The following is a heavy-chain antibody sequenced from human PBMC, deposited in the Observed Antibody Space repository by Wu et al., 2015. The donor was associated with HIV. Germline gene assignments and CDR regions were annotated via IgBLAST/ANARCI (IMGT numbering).Heavy chain of an antibody. CDR2: ISPYNGNT. CDR1: GYTFNKYA. D-gene: IGHD3-22*01. Sequence: QVRLVQSGGEVKKPGASVKVPCKASGYTFNKYAITWVRQAPGQGLEWMGWISPYNGNTNYAKKFKDRFTMTADTSTNTAYMELRSLRSDDTASYYCARGPYMDYYDSPSYYSYMDVWGNGTTVTVSS. V-gene: IGHV1-18*01. J-gene: IGHJ6*03. CDR3: ARGPYMDYYDSPSYYSYMDV.